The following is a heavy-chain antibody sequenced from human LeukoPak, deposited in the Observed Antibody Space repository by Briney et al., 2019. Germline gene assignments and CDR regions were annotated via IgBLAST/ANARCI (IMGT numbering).Heavy chain of an antibody. D-gene: IGHD1-26*01. CDR3: AREWELHLFDY. V-gene: IGHV1-69*05. J-gene: IGHJ4*02. Sequence: GASVKVSCKASGGTFSSYAIGWVRQAPGQGLEWMGRIIPVFGTANYAQKFQGRVTITTDESTSTAYMELSSLRSEDTAVYHCAREWELHLFDYWGQGTLVTVSS. CDR1: GGTFSSYA. CDR2: IIPVFGTA.